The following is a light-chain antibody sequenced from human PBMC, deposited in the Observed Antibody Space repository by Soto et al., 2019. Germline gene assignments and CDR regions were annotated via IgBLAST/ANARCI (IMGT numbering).Light chain of an antibody. Sequence: GDRVIITCRARRAISTLFAWYQQMPGKGPKLLIYDASTLESGVPSRFSGSGSGTDFTLTISSLQPEDFATYYCQQFYDYPLTFGGGTKGDIK. CDR3: QQFYDYPLT. CDR2: DAS. J-gene: IGKJ4*01. V-gene: IGKV1D-13*01. CDR1: RAISTL.